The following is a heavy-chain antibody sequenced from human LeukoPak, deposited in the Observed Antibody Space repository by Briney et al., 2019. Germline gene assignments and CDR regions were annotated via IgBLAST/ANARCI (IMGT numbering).Heavy chain of an antibody. J-gene: IGHJ4*02. CDR3: AKAPSRGPAFYFDY. Sequence: GGSLRLSCAASGFSFSSYTMHWVRQAPGKGLEWVAVVSYDENNKYYADSVKGRFTIARDNSKNTLYLQMNSLRAEDTAVYYCAKAPSRGPAFYFDYWGQGTLVTVSS. V-gene: IGHV3-30*04. D-gene: IGHD1-14*01. CDR1: GFSFSSYT. CDR2: VSYDENNK.